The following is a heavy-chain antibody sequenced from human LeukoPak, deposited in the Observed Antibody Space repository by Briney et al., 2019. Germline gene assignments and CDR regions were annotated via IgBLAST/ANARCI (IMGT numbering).Heavy chain of an antibody. D-gene: IGHD5-12*01. V-gene: IGHV1-46*01. CDR2: INPSGGSA. J-gene: IGHJ4*02. Sequence: ASVKVSCKASVYTFTNYYIHWVRQAPGQGLEWMGIINPSGGSASNAQNFQGRVIMTRDTSTSTVYMELSSLRSEDTAVYYCARDSDNDSGYDYWGQGTLVTVSS. CDR1: VYTFTNYY. CDR3: ARDSDNDSGYDY.